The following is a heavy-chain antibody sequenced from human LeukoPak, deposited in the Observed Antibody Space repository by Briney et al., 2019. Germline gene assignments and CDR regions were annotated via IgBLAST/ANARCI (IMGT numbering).Heavy chain of an antibody. CDR3: AILGDVDTAMVKYYYGMDV. V-gene: IGHV3-33*01. J-gene: IGHJ6*02. Sequence: GGSLRLSCAASGFTFSSYGMHWVRQAPGKGLEWVAVIWYDGSNKYYADSVKGRFTISRDNSKNTLYLQMNSLRAEDTAVYYCAILGDVDTAMVKYYYGMDVWGQGTTVTVSS. D-gene: IGHD5-18*01. CDR2: IWYDGSNK. CDR1: GFTFSSYG.